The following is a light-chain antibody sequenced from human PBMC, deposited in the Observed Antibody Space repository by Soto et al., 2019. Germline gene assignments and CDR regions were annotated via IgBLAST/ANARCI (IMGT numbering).Light chain of an antibody. V-gene: IGKV3D-11*02. CDR2: DTS. Sequence: EVVVTQCPATLSVSPGERATLSCGASQTIGRNLAWFLQKPGHSTRLLIYDTSIRATGIPARFSGSGSGTDFTLTISSLAAEDFAVYYRQQRSDWHPTFGQGTTV. CDR1: QTIGRN. CDR3: QQRSDWHPT. J-gene: IGKJ1*01.